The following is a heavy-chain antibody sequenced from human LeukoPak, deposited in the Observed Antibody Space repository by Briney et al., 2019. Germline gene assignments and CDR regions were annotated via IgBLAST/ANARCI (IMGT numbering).Heavy chain of an antibody. J-gene: IGHJ4*02. CDR1: GYSFTSYW. D-gene: IGHD2-15*01. Sequence: GASLKISCKGSGYSFTSYWIGWVRQMPGKGLEWMGISYPGDSDTRYSPSFQGQVTISADKSISTAYLQWSSLKASDTAMYYCARGRWDIVVVVAARGKYYFDYWGQGTLVTVSS. V-gene: IGHV5-51*01. CDR3: ARGRWDIVVVVAARGKYYFDY. CDR2: SYPGDSDT.